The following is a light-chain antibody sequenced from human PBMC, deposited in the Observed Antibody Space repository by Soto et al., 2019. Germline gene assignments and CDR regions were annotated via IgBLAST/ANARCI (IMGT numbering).Light chain of an antibody. V-gene: IGKV1-5*01. CDR1: QTISNW. CDR3: QQYHTSSIT. J-gene: IGKJ5*01. CDR2: DAS. Sequence: DIQMTQSPSTLSASVGDRVTITCRASQTISNWLAWYQQKPGKAPTLLIYDASTLERGVPSRFSGTGSGTEFTLSIDSPQPDDFATYYCQQYHTSSITFGQGTRLEIK.